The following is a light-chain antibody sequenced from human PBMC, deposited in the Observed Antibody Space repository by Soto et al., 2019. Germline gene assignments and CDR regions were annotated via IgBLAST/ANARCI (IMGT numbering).Light chain of an antibody. CDR3: SSYTNSRTLVV. Sequence: QSVLTQPASVSGSPGQSITISCTGTSSDVGGYNYVSWYQQHPGKAPKLMIYEVNNRPSGVSNRFSGSKSGNTASLTISGLQAEDEADYYCSSYTNSRTLVVFGGGTKLTVL. J-gene: IGLJ2*01. CDR1: SSDVGGYNY. CDR2: EVN. V-gene: IGLV2-14*01.